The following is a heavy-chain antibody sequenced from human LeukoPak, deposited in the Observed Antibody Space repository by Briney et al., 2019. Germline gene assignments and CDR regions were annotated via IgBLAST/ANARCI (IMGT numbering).Heavy chain of an antibody. V-gene: IGHV4-59*01. Sequence: ASETLSLTCTVSGGSISSYYWSWIRQPPGKGLEWIGYIYYSGSTNYNPSLKSRVTISVDTSKNQFSLKLSSVTAADTAVYYCAREAQYGSGWYEDYWGQGTLVTVSS. J-gene: IGHJ4*02. CDR1: GGSISSYY. CDR2: IYYSGST. CDR3: AREAQYGSGWYEDY. D-gene: IGHD6-19*01.